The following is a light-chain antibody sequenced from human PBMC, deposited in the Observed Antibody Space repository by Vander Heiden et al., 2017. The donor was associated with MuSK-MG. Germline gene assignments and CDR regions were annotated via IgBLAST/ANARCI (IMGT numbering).Light chain of an antibody. CDR2: DVS. CDR1: SRDVGGYNY. J-gene: IGLJ1*01. Sequence: QSALTQPASVSGSPGPSLTISCTGTSRDVGGYNYVSWYQQHPGKAPKLMIYDVSNRPSGVSNRFSGSKSGNTASLTISGLQAEDEADYYCSSYTSSSTLVFGTGTKVTVL. CDR3: SSYTSSSTLV. V-gene: IGLV2-14*03.